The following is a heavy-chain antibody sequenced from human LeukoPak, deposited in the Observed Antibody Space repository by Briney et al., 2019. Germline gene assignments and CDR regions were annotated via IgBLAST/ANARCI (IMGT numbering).Heavy chain of an antibody. D-gene: IGHD1-26*01. Sequence: PGRSLRLSCAASGFTFSSYGMHWVRPAPGKGLEWVAVISYDGSNKYYADSVKGRFTISRDKSKKTLYLQMNSLRAEDTAVYYCAGGASYFDYWGQGTLVTVSS. CDR3: AGGASYFDY. V-gene: IGHV3-30*03. CDR1: GFTFSSYG. CDR2: ISYDGSNK. J-gene: IGHJ4*02.